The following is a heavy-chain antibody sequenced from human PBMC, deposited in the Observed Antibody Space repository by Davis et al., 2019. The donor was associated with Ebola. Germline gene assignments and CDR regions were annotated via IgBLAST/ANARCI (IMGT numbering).Heavy chain of an antibody. D-gene: IGHD1-26*01. CDR1: GYSFTNFD. CDR3: ARGELPFDY. V-gene: IGHV1-8*01. CDR2: MNPKNGGA. J-gene: IGHJ4*02. Sequence: AASVKVSCKTSGYSFTNFDINWVRQATGQGLEWMGYMNPKNGGAGIAQKFQGRVTLTRDTSISTAYMELISLRSDDTAVYYCARGELPFDYWGQGTLVTVSS.